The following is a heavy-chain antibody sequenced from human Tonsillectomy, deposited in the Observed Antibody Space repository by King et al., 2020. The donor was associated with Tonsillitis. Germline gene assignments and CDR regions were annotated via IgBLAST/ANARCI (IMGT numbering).Heavy chain of an antibody. CDR2: IIPSFAPA. D-gene: IGHD3-10*01. V-gene: IGHV1-69*06. CDR1: GGTYTDYA. Sequence: QEQLVQSGAEVKKPGSSVMVSCKTSGGTYTDYAFSWVRQAPGQGLEWMGGIIPSFAPAIYAKKFQGRVTISVDKSTSTTYMKLTSLRSEDTAVYYCARDIGDWGDYWGQGTLVTVSS. CDR3: ARDIGDWGDY. J-gene: IGHJ4*02.